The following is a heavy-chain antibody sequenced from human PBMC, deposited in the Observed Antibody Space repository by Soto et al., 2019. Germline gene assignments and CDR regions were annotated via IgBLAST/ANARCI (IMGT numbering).Heavy chain of an antibody. CDR3: AKNLPRTGSVDD. CDR1: GASITSTTYF. J-gene: IGHJ4*02. CDR2: IYYSGRN. V-gene: IGHV4-39*01. Sequence: LETRPLAYSLSGASITSTTYFCTWIRQPPGKGLEWVGSIYYSGRNDFNPSLRSRVTISVDRSKNQCSLTMSSVTASDTAVYSCAKNLPRTGSVDDWGQGTSVTVS. D-gene: IGHD2-15*01.